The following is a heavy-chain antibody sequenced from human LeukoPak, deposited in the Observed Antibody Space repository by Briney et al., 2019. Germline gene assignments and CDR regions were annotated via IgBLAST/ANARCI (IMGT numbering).Heavy chain of an antibody. CDR1: GFTFSSYS. J-gene: IGHJ4*02. V-gene: IGHV3-23*01. Sequence: PGGSLRLSCAASGFTFSSYSMSWVRQAPGKGLEWVSSISSSGGVTYYADSVKGRFTISRDNSMNTLYLQMNSLRAEDTAVYYCVKDRPTWPIDYWGQGTLVTVSS. CDR2: ISSSGGVT. D-gene: IGHD5-12*01. CDR3: VKDRPTWPIDY.